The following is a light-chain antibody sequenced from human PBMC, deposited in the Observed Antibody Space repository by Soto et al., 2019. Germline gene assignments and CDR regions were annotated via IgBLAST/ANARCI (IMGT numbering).Light chain of an antibody. V-gene: IGLV4-60*02. CDR2: VEGSGSY. CDR1: RGHSTYI. CDR3: ETWDINTKV. J-gene: IGLJ3*02. Sequence: QPVLTQSSSASASLGSSVKLTCTLSRGHSTYIIAWHQQQPGKAPRYLMKVEGSGSYNKGSGVPDRFSGSSSGADRYLTISNLQFEDEADYYCETWDINTKVFGGGTKVPS.